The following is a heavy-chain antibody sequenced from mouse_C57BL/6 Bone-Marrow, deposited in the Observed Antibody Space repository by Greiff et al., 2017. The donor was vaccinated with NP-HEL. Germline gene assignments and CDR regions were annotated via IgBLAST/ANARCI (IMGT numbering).Heavy chain of an antibody. CDR3: ARLGRHYDYDGGAMDY. J-gene: IGHJ4*01. D-gene: IGHD2-4*01. CDR2: IDPNSGGT. CDR1: GYTFTSYW. Sequence: VQLQQSGAELVKPGASVKLSCKASGYTFTSYWMHWVKQRPGRGLEWIGRIDPNSGGTKYNEKFKSKATLTVDKPSSTAYMQLSSLTSEDSAVYYCARLGRHYDYDGGAMDYWGQGTSVTVSS. V-gene: IGHV1-72*01.